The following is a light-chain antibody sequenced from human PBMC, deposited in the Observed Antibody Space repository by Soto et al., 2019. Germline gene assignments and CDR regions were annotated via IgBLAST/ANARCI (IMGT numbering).Light chain of an antibody. V-gene: IGKV3-20*01. CDR2: GAS. Sequence: EVGLSQSPGTLSLSPGERATLSFRASQSVSSSYLAWYQQKPGQAPRLLIYGASSRATGTPDRFSGSGSGTDFTLTINRLEPEDFAVYYCQQYDTSPPLTFGGGTKVDI. CDR3: QQYDTSPPLT. CDR1: QSVSSSY. J-gene: IGKJ4*01.